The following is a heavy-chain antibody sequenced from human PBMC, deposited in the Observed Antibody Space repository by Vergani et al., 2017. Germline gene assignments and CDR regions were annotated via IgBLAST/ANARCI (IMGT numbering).Heavy chain of an antibody. D-gene: IGHD3-10*01. CDR1: GFTFSSYS. Sequence: EVQLVESGGGLVKPGGSLRLSCAASGFTFSSYSMNWVRQAPGKGLEWVSYISSSSSTIYYADSVKGRFTISRDNAKNSLYLQMNSLRAEDTAVYYCARARRSMVRGVIIKRYYYYGMDVWGQGTTVTVSS. V-gene: IGHV3-21*05. CDR3: ARARRSMVRGVIIKRYYYYGMDV. J-gene: IGHJ6*02. CDR2: ISSSSSTI.